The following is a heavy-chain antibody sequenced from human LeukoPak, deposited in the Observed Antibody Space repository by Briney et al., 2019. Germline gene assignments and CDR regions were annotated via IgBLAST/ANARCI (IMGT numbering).Heavy chain of an antibody. Sequence: GGSLRLSCAASGFTFSSYEMNWVRQAPGKGLEWVSYISSSGSTIYYADSVKGRFTISRDNAKNSLYLQMNSLRAEDTAVYYCARGPYASGTYGRRGWVHYMDVWGKGTTVTISS. D-gene: IGHD3-10*01. J-gene: IGHJ6*03. CDR3: ARGPYASGTYGRRGWVHYMDV. CDR1: GFTFSSYE. V-gene: IGHV3-48*03. CDR2: ISSSGSTI.